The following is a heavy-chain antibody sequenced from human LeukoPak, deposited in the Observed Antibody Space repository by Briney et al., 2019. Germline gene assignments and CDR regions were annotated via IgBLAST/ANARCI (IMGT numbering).Heavy chain of an antibody. Sequence: GGSLRLSCAASGFTFSGYRMNWVRQAPGKGLEWVSSISGSSNYIYYADSVKGRFTISRDNAKNSLYLQMNSLRAEDSAVYFCARDLRSYYGIDVWGQGTTVTVSS. CDR2: ISGSSNYI. CDR3: ARDLRSYYGIDV. CDR1: GFTFSGYR. J-gene: IGHJ6*02. V-gene: IGHV3-21*01.